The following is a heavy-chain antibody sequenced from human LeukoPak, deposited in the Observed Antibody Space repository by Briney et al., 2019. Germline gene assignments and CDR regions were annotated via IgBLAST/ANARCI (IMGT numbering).Heavy chain of an antibody. CDR1: GFTFSSYA. Sequence: GGSLRLSCAASGFTFSSYAMSWVRQAPGKGLEWVANMKQDGSEKYYVDSVKGRFTISRDNAKNSLYLQMNSLRAEDTAVYYCARGRSSGWFYYFDYWGQGTLVTVSS. V-gene: IGHV3-7*01. D-gene: IGHD6-19*01. CDR2: MKQDGSEK. J-gene: IGHJ4*02. CDR3: ARGRSSGWFYYFDY.